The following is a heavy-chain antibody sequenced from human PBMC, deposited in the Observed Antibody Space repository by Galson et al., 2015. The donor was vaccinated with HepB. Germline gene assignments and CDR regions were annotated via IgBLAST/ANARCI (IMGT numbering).Heavy chain of an antibody. CDR2: INHKGGT. CDR1: GFTFKNYG. CDR3: AKDVPASRVWLHIDTIDY. V-gene: IGHV3-23*01. Sequence: SLRLSCAASGFTFKNYGMTWVRQAPGKGLEWVALINHKGGTDYEDSVKGRFTISRSNSKNNVFLQINSLRDVDTVVYYCAKDVPASRVWLHIDTIDYWGQRSLLTVSS. J-gene: IGHJ4*02. D-gene: IGHD2-2*01.